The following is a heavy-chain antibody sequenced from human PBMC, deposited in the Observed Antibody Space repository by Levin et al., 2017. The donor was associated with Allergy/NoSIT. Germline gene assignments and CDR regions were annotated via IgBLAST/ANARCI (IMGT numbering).Heavy chain of an antibody. Sequence: ASVKVSCKASGYSFTTYYMHWVRQAPGQGLEWMGKINPSGGSTSYAQKFQGRVTMTRDTSTSTVYMELSSLRSEDTAVYYCATKGHYGDYFDYWGQGTLVTVSS. V-gene: IGHV1-46*01. D-gene: IGHD4-17*01. CDR1: GYSFTTYY. CDR2: INPSGGST. J-gene: IGHJ4*02. CDR3: ATKGHYGDYFDY.